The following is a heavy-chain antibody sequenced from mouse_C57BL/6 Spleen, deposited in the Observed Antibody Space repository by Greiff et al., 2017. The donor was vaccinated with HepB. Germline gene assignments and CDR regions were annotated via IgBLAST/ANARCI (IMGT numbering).Heavy chain of an antibody. Sequence: EVMLVESGGGLVKPGGSLKLSCAASGFTFSSYAMSWVRQTPEKRLEWVATISDGGSYTYYPDNVKGRFTISRDNAKNNLYLQMSHLKSEDTAMYYCARDRYYSNYIDYWGQGTTLTVSS. J-gene: IGHJ2*01. CDR1: GFTFSSYA. CDR2: ISDGGSYT. V-gene: IGHV5-4*01. D-gene: IGHD2-5*01. CDR3: ARDRYYSNYIDY.